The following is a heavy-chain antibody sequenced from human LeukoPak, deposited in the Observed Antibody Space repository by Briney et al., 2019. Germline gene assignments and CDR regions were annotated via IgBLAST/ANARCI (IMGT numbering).Heavy chain of an antibody. CDR3: ARGRLAKVYYYYYYMDV. Sequence: SETLSLTCTVSGGSISSSSYYWGWIRQPPGKGLEWIGSIYYSGSTYYNPSLKSRVTISVDTSKNQFSLKLSSVTAADTAVYYCARGRLAKVYYYYYYMDVWGKGTTVTVSS. J-gene: IGHJ6*03. CDR1: GGSISSSSYY. CDR2: IYYSGST. V-gene: IGHV4-39*01.